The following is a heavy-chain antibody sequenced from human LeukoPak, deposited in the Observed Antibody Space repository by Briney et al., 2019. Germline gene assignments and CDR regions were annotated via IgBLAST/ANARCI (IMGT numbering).Heavy chain of an antibody. CDR1: GGIFSNQA. CDR2: INPNSGGT. J-gene: IGHJ3*02. Sequence: GASVKVSCKASGGIFSNQAITWVRQAPGQGLEWMGWINPNSGGTNYAQKFQGRVTMTRDTSISTAYMELSRLRSDDTAVYYCARVALQETYYDFWSGYGVFDIWGQGTMVTVSS. CDR3: ARVALQETYYDFWSGYGVFDI. V-gene: IGHV1-2*02. D-gene: IGHD3-3*01.